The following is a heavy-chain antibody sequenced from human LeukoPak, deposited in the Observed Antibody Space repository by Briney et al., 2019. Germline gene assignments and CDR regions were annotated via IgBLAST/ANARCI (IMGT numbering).Heavy chain of an antibody. CDR1: GGSVSDYY. CDR3: ARDRVVTGGLDV. V-gene: IGHV4-59*02. CDR2: INHSGST. Sequence: SETLSLTCTVSGGSVSDYYWSWIRQSPGKGLEWIGEINHSGSTNYNPSLKSRVTISVDTSKNQFSLKLSSVTAADTAVYYCARDRVVTGGLDVWGKGTTVTISS. J-gene: IGHJ6*04. D-gene: IGHD2-21*02.